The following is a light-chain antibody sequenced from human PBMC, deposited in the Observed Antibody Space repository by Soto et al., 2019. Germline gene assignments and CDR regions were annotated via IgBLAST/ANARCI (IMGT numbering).Light chain of an antibody. J-gene: IGKJ2*01. V-gene: IGKV3-20*01. CDR3: LQYGTSPYT. CDR2: AAS. CDR1: QSVRSNY. Sequence: EIVLTQSPCTLSLSPGERATLSCRASQSVRSNYLAWYQQKPGQAPRLLIHAASSRATGIPDRFSGSGSGTDFTLTISSLEPEDFAVYYCLQYGTSPYTFGQGTKLEIK.